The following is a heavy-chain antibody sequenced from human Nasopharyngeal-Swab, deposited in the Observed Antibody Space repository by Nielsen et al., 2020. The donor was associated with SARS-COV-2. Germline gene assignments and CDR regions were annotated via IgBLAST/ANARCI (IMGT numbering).Heavy chain of an antibody. D-gene: IGHD5-12*01. CDR3: GRDLGGYGGS. Sequence: ETLSLTCAASGFTFSSFWMHWVRQVPGEGLVWVSRIDTDGSVTNYADSVKGRFTISRDNAKNTLYLQMNSLRAEDTAVYYCGRDLGGYGGSWGQGAPVIVSP. V-gene: IGHV3-74*01. J-gene: IGHJ5*02. CDR2: IDTDGSVT. CDR1: GFTFSSFW.